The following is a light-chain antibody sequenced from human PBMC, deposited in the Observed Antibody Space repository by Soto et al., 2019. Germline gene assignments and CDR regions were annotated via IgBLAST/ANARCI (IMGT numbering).Light chain of an antibody. CDR1: SSNIGAGYD. J-gene: IGLJ2*01. CDR3: KSYDITLSVYVV. V-gene: IGLV1-40*01. Sequence: QSVLTQPPSVSGAPGQRVTISCTGSSSNIGAGYDVHWYQQLPGTAPKLLIYGNSNRPSGVPDRFSGSKSGTSASLAITGLRGEEEVVYSSKSYDITLSVYVVFGGGTRVPVL. CDR2: GNS.